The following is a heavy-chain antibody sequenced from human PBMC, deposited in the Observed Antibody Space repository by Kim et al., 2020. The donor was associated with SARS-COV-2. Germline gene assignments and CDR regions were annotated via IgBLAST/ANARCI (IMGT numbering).Heavy chain of an antibody. Sequence: KYSQKFQGRVTITRDTSASTAYMELSSLRSEDTAVYYCAIGDYYNWFDPWGQGTLVTVSS. J-gene: IGHJ5*02. CDR3: AIGDYYNWFDP. V-gene: IGHV1-3*01. D-gene: IGHD4-17*01.